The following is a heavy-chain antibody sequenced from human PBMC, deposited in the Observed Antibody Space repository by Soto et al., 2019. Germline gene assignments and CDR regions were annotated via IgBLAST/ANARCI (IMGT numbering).Heavy chain of an antibody. CDR1: GFTFSSYG. CDR2: IWYDGSNK. J-gene: IGHJ3*02. V-gene: IGHV3-33*01. CDR3: ARDWGAHDSFDI. D-gene: IGHD3-16*01. Sequence: GGSLRLSCAASGFTFSSYGMHWVRQAPGKGLEWVAVIWYDGSNKYYADSVKGRFTISRDNSKNTLYLQMNSLRAEDTAVYYCARDWGAHDSFDIWGQGTMVTVS.